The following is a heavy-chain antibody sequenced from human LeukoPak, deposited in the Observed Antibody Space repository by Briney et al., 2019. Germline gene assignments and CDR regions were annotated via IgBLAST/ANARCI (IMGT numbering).Heavy chain of an antibody. CDR2: IYYSGST. Sequence: KPSETLSLTCTVSGGSISSYYWSWIRQPPGKGLEWIGYIYYSGSTNYNPSLKSRVTISVDTSKTPSSLKLSSVTAADTAVYYCARLPAGYSSGWYEYYFDYWGRGTLVTVSS. D-gene: IGHD6-19*01. V-gene: IGHV4-59*08. CDR1: GGSISSYY. J-gene: IGHJ4*02. CDR3: ARLPAGYSSGWYEYYFDY.